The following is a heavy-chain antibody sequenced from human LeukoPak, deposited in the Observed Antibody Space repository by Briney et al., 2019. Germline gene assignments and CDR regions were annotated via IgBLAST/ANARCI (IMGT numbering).Heavy chain of an antibody. Sequence: ASVKVSCKASGYTFTGYYMHWVRQAPGQGLEWMGWINPNSGGTNYAQKFQGRVTMTRDTSISTAYMELSSLRSEDTAVYYCARGRGFGGAFGYWGQGTLVTVSS. D-gene: IGHD3-16*01. CDR2: INPNSGGT. V-gene: IGHV1-2*02. CDR3: ARGRGFGGAFGY. J-gene: IGHJ4*02. CDR1: GYTFTGYY.